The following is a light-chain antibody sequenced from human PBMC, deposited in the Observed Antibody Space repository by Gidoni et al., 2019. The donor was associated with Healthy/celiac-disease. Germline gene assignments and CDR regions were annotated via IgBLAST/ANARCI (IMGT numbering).Light chain of an antibody. CDR1: SRDVGTYYL. V-gene: IGLV2-23*01. CDR3: CSYAGSSTCYV. Sequence: SALTQPASVSGSPGQSITIPCTGTSRDVGTYYLVSWYQQHTGKAPKLMIYEGSTRTSGVSNRFSGSKSGNTASLTISGLQAEDEADYYCCSYAGSSTCYVFGTGTKVTVL. CDR2: EGS. J-gene: IGLJ1*01.